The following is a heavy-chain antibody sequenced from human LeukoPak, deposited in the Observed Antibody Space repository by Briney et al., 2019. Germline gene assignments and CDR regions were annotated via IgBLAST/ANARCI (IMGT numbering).Heavy chain of an antibody. Sequence: PSETLSLTCTVSGYSIRSGFYWGWIRQPPGKGLEWIGNIYHSGITYFTPSLKSRVTISVDTSKNQFSLKLSSVTAADTAVYYCARGPPMVRGVIIRDPIAFDYWGQGTLVTVSS. D-gene: IGHD3-10*01. CDR3: ARGPPMVRGVIIRDPIAFDY. CDR1: GYSIRSGFY. J-gene: IGHJ4*02. CDR2: IYHSGIT. V-gene: IGHV4-38-2*02.